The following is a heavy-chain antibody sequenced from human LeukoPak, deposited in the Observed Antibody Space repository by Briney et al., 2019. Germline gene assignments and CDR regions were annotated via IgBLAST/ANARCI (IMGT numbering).Heavy chain of an antibody. CDR3: ARDQCSGGSCYPGWFDP. V-gene: IGHV4-59*01. J-gene: IGHJ5*02. CDR1: GGSINSYY. D-gene: IGHD2-15*01. CDR2: IYYSGST. Sequence: SETLSLTCTVSGGSINSYYCSWIRQPPGKGLEWVGYIYYSGSTTYNPSLKRRVTISVDTSKNQFSLKLSSVTAADTAVYYCARDQCSGGSCYPGWFDPWGQGTLVTVSS.